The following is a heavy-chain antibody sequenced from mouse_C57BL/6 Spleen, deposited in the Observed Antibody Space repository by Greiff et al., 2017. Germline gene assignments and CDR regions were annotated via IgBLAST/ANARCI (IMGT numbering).Heavy chain of an antibody. Sequence: VKLQQSGPELVKPGASVKISCKASGYAFSSSWMNWVKQRPGKGLEWIGRIYPGDGDTNYNGKFKGKATLTADKSSSTAYMQLSSLTSEDSAVYFCARGGYYGHYFDYWGQGTTLTVSS. CDR3: ARGGYYGHYFDY. V-gene: IGHV1-82*01. D-gene: IGHD1-1*01. CDR1: GYAFSSSW. CDR2: IYPGDGDT. J-gene: IGHJ2*01.